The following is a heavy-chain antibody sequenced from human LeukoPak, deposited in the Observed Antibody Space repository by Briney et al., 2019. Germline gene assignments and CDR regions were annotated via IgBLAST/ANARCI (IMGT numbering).Heavy chain of an antibody. Sequence: ASVKVSCKVSGYTLTELSMHWVRQAPGKGLEWMGGFDPEDGETIYAQKFQGRVTMTEDTSTDTAYMELSSLRSEDTAVYYCATGHYYDSSGYYRSYYLDYWGQGTLVTVSS. CDR1: GYTLTELS. CDR3: ATGHYYDSSGYYRSYYLDY. J-gene: IGHJ4*02. V-gene: IGHV1-24*01. D-gene: IGHD3-22*01. CDR2: FDPEDGET.